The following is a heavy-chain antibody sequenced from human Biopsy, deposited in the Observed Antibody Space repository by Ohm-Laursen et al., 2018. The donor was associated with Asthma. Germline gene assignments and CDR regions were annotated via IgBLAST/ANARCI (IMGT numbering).Heavy chain of an antibody. CDR1: GFAVSRDY. Sequence: SLRLSCAASGFAVSRDYMFWVRQAPGKGLEWVARISYDGSNKYYADSVKGRSTISRDNSKNTLYLQMNSLRAEDTAVYYCSREEPTSGWYQGSILRWGQGTLVTVSS. D-gene: IGHD6-19*01. V-gene: IGHV3-30*03. CDR2: ISYDGSNK. J-gene: IGHJ4*02. CDR3: SREEPTSGWYQGSILR.